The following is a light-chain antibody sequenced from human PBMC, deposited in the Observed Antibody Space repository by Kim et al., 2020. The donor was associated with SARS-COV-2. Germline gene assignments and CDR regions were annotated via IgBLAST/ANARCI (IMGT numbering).Light chain of an antibody. V-gene: IGKV3-15*01. CDR3: QQYSNWPPFT. Sequence: EIVMTQSPATLSVSPGERVTLSCKASQSVSSSLAWYQQKPGQAPRLLIYAASTRATGVPARFSGSGSGTEFTLTISSLQSEDFAIYYCQQYSNWPPFTFGPGTKVDIK. CDR2: AAS. J-gene: IGKJ3*01. CDR1: QSVSSS.